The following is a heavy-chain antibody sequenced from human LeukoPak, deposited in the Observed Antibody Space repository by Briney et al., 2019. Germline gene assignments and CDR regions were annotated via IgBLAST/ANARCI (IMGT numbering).Heavy chain of an antibody. CDR1: GGSFSGYY. Sequence: SETLSLTCAVYGGSFSGYYWSWIRQPPGKGLEWIGEINHSGSTNYNPSLKSRVTISVDTSKNQFSLKLSSVTAADTAVYYCASASPLGLNWFDPWGQGTLVTVSS. CDR2: INHSGST. V-gene: IGHV4-34*01. J-gene: IGHJ5*02. D-gene: IGHD3/OR15-3a*01. CDR3: ASASPLGLNWFDP.